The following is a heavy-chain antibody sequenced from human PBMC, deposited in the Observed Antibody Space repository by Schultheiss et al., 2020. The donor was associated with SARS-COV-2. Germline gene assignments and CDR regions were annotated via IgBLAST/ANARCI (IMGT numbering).Heavy chain of an antibody. V-gene: IGHV1-18*01. CDR2: ISAYNGNT. CDR1: GYTFTSYG. Sequence: ASVKVSCKASGYTFTSYGISWVRQAPGQGLEWMGWISAYNGNTNYAQKLQGRVTMTTDTSTSTAYMELRSLRSDDTAVYYCARVQRYYDYVWAGYFDYWGQGTLVTVSS. J-gene: IGHJ4*02. CDR3: ARVQRYYDYVWAGYFDY. D-gene: IGHD3-16*01.